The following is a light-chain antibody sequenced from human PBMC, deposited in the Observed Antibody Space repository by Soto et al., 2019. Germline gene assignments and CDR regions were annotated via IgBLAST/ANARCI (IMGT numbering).Light chain of an antibody. CDR3: SSFTSSSTGV. V-gene: IGLV2-14*01. CDR1: SSDVGGYNY. Sequence: QSALTQPRSVSGSPGQSITISCTGTSSDVGGYNYVSWYQQHPGKAPKLMIYEVSNRPSGVYNRFSGSKSGNTASLTISGLQAEDEAYYYCSSFTSSSTGVFGGGTKLTVL. J-gene: IGLJ3*02. CDR2: EVS.